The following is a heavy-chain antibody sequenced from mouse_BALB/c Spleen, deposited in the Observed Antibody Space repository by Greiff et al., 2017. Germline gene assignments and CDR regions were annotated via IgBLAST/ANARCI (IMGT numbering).Heavy chain of an antibody. CDR2: ISDGGSYT. CDR3: ARDMIKGSY. D-gene: IGHD2-4*01. J-gene: IGHJ3*01. CDR1: GFTFSDYY. Sequence: EVQGVESGGGLVKPGGSLKLSCAASGFTFSDYYMYWVRQTPEKRLEWVATISDGGSYTYYPDSVKGRFTISRDNAKNNLYLQMSSLKSEDTAMYYCARDMIKGSYWGQGTLVTVSA. V-gene: IGHV5-4*02.